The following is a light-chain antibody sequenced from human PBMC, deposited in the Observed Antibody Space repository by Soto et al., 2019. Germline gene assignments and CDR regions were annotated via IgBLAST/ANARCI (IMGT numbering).Light chain of an antibody. CDR2: GAS. CDR1: QSVSSSY. J-gene: IGKJ2*01. Sequence: EIVLTQSPGTLSLSPVERATLSCRASQSVSSSYLGWYQQKPGQAPRLLVYGASSRATGIPDRFSGSGSGTDFTLTISRLEPEDFAVYYCQWYGYSPRTFGQGTKLEIK. CDR3: QWYGYSPRT. V-gene: IGKV3-20*01.